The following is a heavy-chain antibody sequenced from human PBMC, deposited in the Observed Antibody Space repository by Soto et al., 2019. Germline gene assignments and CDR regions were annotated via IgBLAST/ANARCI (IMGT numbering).Heavy chain of an antibody. J-gene: IGHJ5*02. CDR2: INHSGST. V-gene: IGHV4-34*01. D-gene: IGHD3-10*01. Sequence: SETLSLTCAVYGGSFSGYYWSWIRQPPGKGLEWIGEINHSGSTNYNPSLKSRVTISVDTSKNQFSLKLSSVTAADTAVYYCARGRAVRGVIITGNWFDPWGQGTLVTAS. CDR1: GGSFSGYY. CDR3: ARGRAVRGVIITGNWFDP.